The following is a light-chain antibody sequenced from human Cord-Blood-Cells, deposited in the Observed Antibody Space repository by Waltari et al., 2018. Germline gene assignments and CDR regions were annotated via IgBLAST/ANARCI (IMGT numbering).Light chain of an antibody. V-gene: IGKV3-15*01. Sequence: DIVMTQSPATLSVSPGERATLTCRASQSVSSNLAWYHQKPGQAPRLLIYGASTRATGIPARFSGSGSGTEFTLTISSLQSEDFAVYYCQQYNNWPPWTFGQGTKVEIK. CDR2: GAS. J-gene: IGKJ1*01. CDR3: QQYNNWPPWT. CDR1: QSVSSN.